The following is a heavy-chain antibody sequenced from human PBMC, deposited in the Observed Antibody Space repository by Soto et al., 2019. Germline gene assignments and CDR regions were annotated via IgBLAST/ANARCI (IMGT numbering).Heavy chain of an antibody. CDR1: GFTFSSYS. D-gene: IGHD6-13*01. J-gene: IGHJ3*02. Sequence: GGSLRLSCAASGFTFSSYSRNWVRQAPGKGLEWVSSISSSSSYIYYADSVKGRFTISRDNAKNSLYLQMNSLRAEDTAVYYCARDMVAYSSSWLTLDAFDIWGQGTMVTVSS. CDR3: ARDMVAYSSSWLTLDAFDI. CDR2: ISSSSSYI. V-gene: IGHV3-21*01.